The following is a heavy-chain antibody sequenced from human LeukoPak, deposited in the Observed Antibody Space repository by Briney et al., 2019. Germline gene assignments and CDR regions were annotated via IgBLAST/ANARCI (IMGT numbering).Heavy chain of an antibody. CDR3: AKFHDYDSTRYYYLGCYYMDV. J-gene: IGHJ6*03. CDR2: IYSGGST. Sequence: GGSLRLSCAASGFTVCSNYMSWVRQAPGKGLEWVSVIYSGGSTYYADSVRGRFTISRDSARNSLYLQMNSLRAEDTAVYYCAKFHDYDSTRYYYLGCYYMDVWGKGTTVTVS. D-gene: IGHD3-22*01. CDR1: GFTVCSNY. V-gene: IGHV3-53*01.